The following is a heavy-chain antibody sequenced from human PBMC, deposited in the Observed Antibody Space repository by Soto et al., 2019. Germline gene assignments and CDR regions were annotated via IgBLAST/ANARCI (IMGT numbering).Heavy chain of an antibody. CDR2: IYYSGST. Sequence: XLQESGPGLVKPSETLSLTCTVSGGSISSYYWSWIRQPPGKGLEWIGYIYYSGSTNYNPSLKTRSTISVATPKNQFSLKLSSVTAADTAVYYCARRWGRTFDYWGQGTLVTVSS. CDR3: ARRWGRTFDY. J-gene: IGHJ4*02. D-gene: IGHD7-27*01. CDR1: GGSISSYY. V-gene: IGHV4-59*08.